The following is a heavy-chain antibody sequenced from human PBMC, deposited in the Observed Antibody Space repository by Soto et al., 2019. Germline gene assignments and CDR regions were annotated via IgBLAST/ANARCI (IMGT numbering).Heavy chain of an antibody. CDR3: AKAPTKYYYDSSGYYNA. D-gene: IGHD3-22*01. J-gene: IGHJ5*02. CDR1: GFTFSSYA. V-gene: IGHV3-23*01. Sequence: GGSLRLSCAASGFTFSSYAMSWVRQAPGKGLEWVSAISGSGGSTYYADSVKGRFTISRDNSKNTLYLQMNSLRAEDTAVYYCAKAPTKYYYDSSGYYNAWGQGTLVTVSS. CDR2: ISGSGGST.